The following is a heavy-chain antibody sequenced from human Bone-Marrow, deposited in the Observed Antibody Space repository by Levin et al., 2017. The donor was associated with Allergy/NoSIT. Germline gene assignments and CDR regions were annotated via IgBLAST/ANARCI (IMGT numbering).Heavy chain of an antibody. D-gene: IGHD6-19*01. V-gene: IGHV4-4*01. CDR3: ARRGDTSGWYYFFDS. CDR1: GASMTTTNW. CDR2: VYHDGST. J-gene: IGHJ4*02. Sequence: GSLRLSCAVSGASMTTTNWWSWVRQTPGRGLQWIGEVYHDGSTNYSPSLKSRVTMSVDKSKNQFSLTLSSVTVADSAMYFCARRGDTSGWYYFFDSWGQGTLVTVSS.